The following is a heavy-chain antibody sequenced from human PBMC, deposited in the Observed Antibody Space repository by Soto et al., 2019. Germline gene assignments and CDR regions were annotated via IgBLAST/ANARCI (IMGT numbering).Heavy chain of an antibody. D-gene: IGHD2-8*02. V-gene: IGHV3-33*01. CDR1: GISISRHG. J-gene: IGHJ4*02. CDR3: ARDLAHWSICFEE. Sequence: QVQLVESGGGVVQPGRSLRVACVASGISISRHGMHWVRQAPGKGLEWVAGMDYDETNKYYADSVKGRFTISRDTSKNPVYLPVNGLRVDDTAVYFCARDLAHWSICFEERGQGTLVSVSS. CDR2: MDYDETNK.